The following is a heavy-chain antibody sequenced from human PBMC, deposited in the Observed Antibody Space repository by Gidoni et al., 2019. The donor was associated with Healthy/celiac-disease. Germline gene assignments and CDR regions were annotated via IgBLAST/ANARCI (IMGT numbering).Heavy chain of an antibody. CDR2: IYYSGST. CDR3: ARASPELGVWYFDL. CDR1: GGSISSGGYY. V-gene: IGHV4-31*03. Sequence: QVQLQESGPGLVKPSQTLSLPCTVSGGSISSGGYYWSWIRQHPGKGLEWIGYIYYSGSTYYNPSLKSRVTISVDTSKNQFSLKLSSVTAADTAVYYCARASPELGVWYFDLWGRGTLVTVSS. J-gene: IGHJ2*01. D-gene: IGHD3-10*01.